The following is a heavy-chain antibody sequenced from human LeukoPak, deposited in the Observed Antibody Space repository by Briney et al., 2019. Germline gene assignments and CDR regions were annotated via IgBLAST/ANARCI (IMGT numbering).Heavy chain of an antibody. CDR1: GFTFSNYW. Sequence: GGSLRLSCVASGFTFSNYWMHWVRQPPGKGLVWVSRIYVDGRATNYADSVKGRFTISRDNAKNTVYLEMNSLSVEDTATYYCTRDFRSADLWGQGTLVTVTS. CDR2: IYVDGRAT. J-gene: IGHJ5*02. CDR3: TRDFRSADL. V-gene: IGHV3-74*01.